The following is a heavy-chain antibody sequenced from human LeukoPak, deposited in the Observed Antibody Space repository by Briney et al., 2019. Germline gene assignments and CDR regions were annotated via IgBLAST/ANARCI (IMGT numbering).Heavy chain of an antibody. CDR3: ARHPFATPFDY. V-gene: IGHV4-59*08. Sequence: PSETLSLTCTVSGGSISDNYWSWIRQPPGKGLEWIGHAYYSGHTNYNSSLKSRATMSLDTSKSQFSLRLSSVTAADTAVYFCARHPFATPFDYWGPGTLVTVSS. D-gene: IGHD2-15*01. J-gene: IGHJ4*02. CDR1: GGSISDNY. CDR2: AYYSGHT.